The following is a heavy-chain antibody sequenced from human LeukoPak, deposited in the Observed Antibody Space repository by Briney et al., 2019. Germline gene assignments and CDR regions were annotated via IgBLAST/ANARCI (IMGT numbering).Heavy chain of an antibody. CDR3: ARLRYSISYYYHGMDV. V-gene: IGHV4-59*01. D-gene: IGHD3-9*01. Sequence: SETLSLTCTVSGGSIRSYSWSWIRQPPGKGLEWIGYIYDSGNTNYNPSLKSRVTMSVDTSRDQFSLKVSSVTAADTAVYYCARLRYSISYYYHGMDVWGQGTTVTVSS. CDR1: GGSIRSYS. J-gene: IGHJ6*02. CDR2: IYDSGNT.